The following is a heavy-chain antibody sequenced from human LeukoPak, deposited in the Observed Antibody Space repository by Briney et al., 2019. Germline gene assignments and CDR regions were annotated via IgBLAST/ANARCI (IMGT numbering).Heavy chain of an antibody. CDR1: GFTFSSYA. D-gene: IGHD2-15*01. V-gene: IGHV3-23*01. CDR3: AKDRGYCSGGSCYRYYYYYGMDV. CDR2: ISGSGGST. Sequence: GGSLRLSCAASGFTFSSYAMSWVRQAPGKGLEWVSAISGSGGSTYYADSVKGRFTISRDNSKNTLYLQMNSLRAEDTALYYCAKDRGYCSGGSCYRYYYYYGMDVWGQGTTVTVSS. J-gene: IGHJ6*02.